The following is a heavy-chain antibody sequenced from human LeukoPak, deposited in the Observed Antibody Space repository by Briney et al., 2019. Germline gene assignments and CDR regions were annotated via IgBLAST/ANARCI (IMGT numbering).Heavy chain of an antibody. CDR2: IYGGVSK. D-gene: IGHD2-15*01. Sequence: GGSLRLSCTAPGFTISTNYMNWVRQAPGKGLEWVSVIYGGVSKYYADSVKGRFTISRDNSRNTLYLQMTRLRVEDTAVYYCAVLERDCRGGPCFSNYWGRGTRVTVSS. J-gene: IGHJ4*02. CDR3: AVLERDCRGGPCFSNY. V-gene: IGHV3-66*01. CDR1: GFTISTNY.